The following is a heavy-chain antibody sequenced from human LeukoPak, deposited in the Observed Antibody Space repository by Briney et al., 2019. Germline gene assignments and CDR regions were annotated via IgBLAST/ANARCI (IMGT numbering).Heavy chain of an antibody. J-gene: IGHJ3*02. V-gene: IGHV4-59*12. Sequence: SETLSLTCTVSGGSISSYYWSWIRQPPGKGLEWIGFIFYSGTTNYNPSLKSRVTISVDTSKNQFSLKLSSVTAADTAVYYCARGTTGSEDYGDYVAAFDIWGQGTMVTVSS. CDR3: ARGTTGSEDYGDYVAAFDI. D-gene: IGHD4-17*01. CDR1: GGSISSYY. CDR2: IFYSGTT.